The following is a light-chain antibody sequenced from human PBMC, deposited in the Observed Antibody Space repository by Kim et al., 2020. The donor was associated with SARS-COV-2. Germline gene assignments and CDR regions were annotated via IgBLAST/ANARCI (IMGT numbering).Light chain of an antibody. CDR1: RLRSYY. J-gene: IGLJ2*01. CDR3: NSRDSSGNFVV. CDR2: GKN. Sequence: ALGQTVRITCQGDRLRSYYASWYQQKPGQAPVLVIYGKNNRPSGIPDRFSGSSSGNTASLTITGAQAEDEADYYCNSRDSSGNFVVFGGGTQLTVL. V-gene: IGLV3-19*01.